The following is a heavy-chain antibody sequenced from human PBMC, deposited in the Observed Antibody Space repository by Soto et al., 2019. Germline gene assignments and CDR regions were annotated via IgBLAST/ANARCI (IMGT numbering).Heavy chain of an antibody. CDR2: IYYSGST. CDR1: GGSLSSYY. V-gene: IGHV4-59*08. J-gene: IGHJ4*02. Sequence: PSQTMSLTCTVAGGSLSSYYWSWLRQPPGKGLEWIGYIYYSGSTNYNPSLKSRVTISVDTSKNQFSLKLSSVTAEDTAVYYCTRHHDSWGQGTLVTVSS. CDR3: TRHHDS.